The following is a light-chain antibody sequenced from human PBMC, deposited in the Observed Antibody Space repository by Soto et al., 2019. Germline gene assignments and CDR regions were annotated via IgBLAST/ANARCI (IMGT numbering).Light chain of an antibody. V-gene: IGKV1-27*01. CDR2: AAS. J-gene: IGKJ2*01. CDR3: QQYNSAAHT. CDR1: QGISNY. Sequence: DIQMTQSPSSLSASVGDRVSITCRASQGISNYLAGYQQKPGKVPKLLIYAASTLQSGVPSRFSGSGAGTDFTLTISSLQPEDVATYYCQQYNSAAHTFGQWTKLEIK.